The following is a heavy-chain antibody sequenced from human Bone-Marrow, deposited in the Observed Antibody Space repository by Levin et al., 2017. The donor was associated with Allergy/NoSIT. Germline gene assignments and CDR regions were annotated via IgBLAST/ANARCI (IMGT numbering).Heavy chain of an antibody. D-gene: IGHD5-18*01. J-gene: IGHJ4*02. CDR2: ISWDSSDK. CDR3: VKDGDTVMVTLYYFDY. CDR1: GFDFEDYN. V-gene: IGHV3-43*01. Sequence: PGGSLRLSCIASGFDFEDYNMHWVRQVPGKGLEWVSLISWDSSDKYYADSVKGRFTISRDNNRNSLYLQMNSLRNEDTALYYCVKDGDTVMVTLYYFDYWGQGTLVSVSS.